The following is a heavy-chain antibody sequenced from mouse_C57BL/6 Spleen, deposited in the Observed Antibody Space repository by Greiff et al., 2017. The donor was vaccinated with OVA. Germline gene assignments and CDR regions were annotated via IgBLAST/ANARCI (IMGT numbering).Heavy chain of an antibody. J-gene: IGHJ3*01. CDR1: GYSFTGYF. CDR2: INPYNGDT. CDR3: ARDDYDDDAWFAY. V-gene: IGHV1-20*01. Sequence: DVKLQESGPELVKPGDSVKISCKASGYSFTGYFMNWVMQSHGKSLEWIGRINPYNGDTFYNQKFKGKATLTVDKSSSTAHMELRSLTSEDSAVYYCARDDYDDDAWFAYWGQGTLVTVSA. D-gene: IGHD2-4*01.